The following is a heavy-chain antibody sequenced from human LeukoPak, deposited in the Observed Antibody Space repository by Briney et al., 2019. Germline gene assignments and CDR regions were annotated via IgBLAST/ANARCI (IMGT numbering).Heavy chain of an antibody. CDR1: GGSISSSSYY. CDR2: IYYSGST. D-gene: IGHD1-26*01. V-gene: IGHV4-39*07. Sequence: SETLPLTCTVSGGSISSSSYYWGWIRQPPGKGLEWIGSIYYSGSTYYNPSLKSRVTISVDTSKNQFSLKLSSVTAADTAVYYCATSGSYPRRAFDIWGQGTMVTVSS. CDR3: ATSGSYPRRAFDI. J-gene: IGHJ3*02.